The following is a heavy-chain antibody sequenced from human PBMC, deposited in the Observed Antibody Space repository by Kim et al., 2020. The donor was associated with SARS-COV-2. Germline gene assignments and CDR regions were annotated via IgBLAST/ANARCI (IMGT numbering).Heavy chain of an antibody. CDR2: ISSSSSYI. CDR3: ARGGGLRYFDWLLNP. V-gene: IGHV3-21*01. CDR1: GFTFSSYS. J-gene: IGHJ5*02. D-gene: IGHD3-9*01. Sequence: GGSLRLSCAASGFTFSSYSMNWVRQAPGKGLEWVSSISSSSSYIYYADSVKGRFTISRDNAKNSLYLQMNSLRAEDTAVYYCARGGGLRYFDWLLNPWGQGTLVTVSS.